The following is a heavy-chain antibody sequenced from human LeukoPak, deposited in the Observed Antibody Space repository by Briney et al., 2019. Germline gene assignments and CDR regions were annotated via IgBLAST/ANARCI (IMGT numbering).Heavy chain of an antibody. Sequence: PGGSLRLSCTASGFTFANYAIHWVRQAPGKGLEWMTLISKDGTDTYYADSLRGRFTISRDKYKNTLYLQMDSLRTDDTATYYCARGAAGRIAASALEYWGQGTLVTVSS. CDR1: GFTFANYA. J-gene: IGHJ4*02. V-gene: IGHV3-30-3*01. CDR3: ARGAAGRIAASALEY. CDR2: ISKDGTDT. D-gene: IGHD6-13*01.